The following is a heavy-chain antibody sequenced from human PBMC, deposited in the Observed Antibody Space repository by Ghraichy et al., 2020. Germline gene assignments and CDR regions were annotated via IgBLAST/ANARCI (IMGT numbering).Heavy chain of an antibody. Sequence: GGSLRLSCEVSGFTFSAYGIHWVRQAPGRRLEWLAAISYDGNYKFYADSVKGRFTISRDNPKNTLYLQMNSLRAEDTAVYYCAKDFSDILPLEAPGFHWGQGTLVTVSS. CDR1: GFTFSAYG. V-gene: IGHV3-30*18. CDR2: ISYDGNYK. J-gene: IGHJ4*02. CDR3: AKDFSDILPLEAPGFH. D-gene: IGHD3-16*02.